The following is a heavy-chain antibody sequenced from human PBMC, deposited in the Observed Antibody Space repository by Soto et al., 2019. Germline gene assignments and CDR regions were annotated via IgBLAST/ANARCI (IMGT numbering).Heavy chain of an antibody. J-gene: IGHJ6*02. CDR1: GFTFSSYG. D-gene: IGHD4-17*01. CDR2: ISYDGSNK. V-gene: IGHV3-30*18. Sequence: GGSLRLSCAASGFTFSSYGMHWVRQAPGKGLEWVAVISYDGSNKYYADSVKGRFTISRDNSKNTLYLQMNSLRAEDTAVYYCAKDLGSTVTTLYYYYGMDVWGQGTTVTVSS. CDR3: AKDLGSTVTTLYYYYGMDV.